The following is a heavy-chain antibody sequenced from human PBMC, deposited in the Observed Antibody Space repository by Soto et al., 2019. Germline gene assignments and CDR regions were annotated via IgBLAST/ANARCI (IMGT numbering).Heavy chain of an antibody. V-gene: IGHV4-59*08. J-gene: IGHJ4*02. CDR2: IDYSGST. D-gene: IGHD3-22*01. CDR3: AGLYPYESSGYHLNY. CDR1: GGSISSYY. Sequence: SETLSLTCTVSGGSISSYYWSWIRQPPGKGLEYIGYIDYSGSTHYKASLKSRVTISVDTSKNQFSLKLSSVTAADTAVFYCAGLYPYESSGYHLNYWGQGALVTVSS.